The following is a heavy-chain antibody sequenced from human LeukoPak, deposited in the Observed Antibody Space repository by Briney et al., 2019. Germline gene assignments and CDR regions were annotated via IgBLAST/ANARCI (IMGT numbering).Heavy chain of an antibody. CDR3: AREAPSLDAFDI. CDR1: GFTFSSYG. Sequence: GRSLRLSCAASGFTFSSYGMHWVRQAPGKGLEWVAVIRYDGSNKYYADSVKGRFTISRDNSKNTLYLQMNSLRAEDTAVYYCAREAPSLDAFDIWGQGTMVTVSS. V-gene: IGHV3-33*01. J-gene: IGHJ3*02. CDR2: IRYDGSNK.